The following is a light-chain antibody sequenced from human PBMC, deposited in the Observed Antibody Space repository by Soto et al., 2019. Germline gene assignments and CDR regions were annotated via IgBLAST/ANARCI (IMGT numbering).Light chain of an antibody. CDR2: DVS. CDR3: NSYTSSSTPVV. CDR1: SSDVGGYNF. Sequence: QSVLTQPASVSGSPGQSITISCAGTSSDVGGYNFVSWYQQQPGKAPKLMIYDVSTRPSGVSNRFSGSKSGNTASLTISGLQAEDEADYYCNSYTSSSTPVVFGGGTKLTVL. J-gene: IGLJ2*01. V-gene: IGLV2-14*01.